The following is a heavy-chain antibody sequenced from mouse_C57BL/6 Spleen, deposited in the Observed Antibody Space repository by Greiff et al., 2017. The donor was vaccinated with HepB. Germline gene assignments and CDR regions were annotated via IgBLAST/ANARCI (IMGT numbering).Heavy chain of an antibody. V-gene: IGHV1-69*01. D-gene: IGHD4-1*01. CDR2: IDPSDSYT. J-gene: IGHJ2*01. CDR1: GYTFTSYW. CDR3: ARRTGTQGYFDY. Sequence: VQLQQPGAELVMPGASVKLSCKASGYTFTSYWMHWVKQRPGQGLEWIGEIDPSDSYTNYNQKFKGKSTLTVDKSSSTAYMQLSSLTSEDSAVYYCARRTGTQGYFDYWGQGTTLTVSS.